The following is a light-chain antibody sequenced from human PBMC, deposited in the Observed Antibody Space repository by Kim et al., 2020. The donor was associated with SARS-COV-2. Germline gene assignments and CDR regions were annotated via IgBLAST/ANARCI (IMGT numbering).Light chain of an antibody. J-gene: IGKJ1*01. CDR2: AAS. Sequence: GASGTCNCRSRQGISSYVAWHQQTPGIAPKLLIYAASTLQSGVPSRFSGSGSGTDFTLTISSLQPEDFATYYCQHLNSYPPWTFGQGTKVDIK. V-gene: IGKV1-9*01. CDR1: QGISSY. CDR3: QHLNSYPPWT.